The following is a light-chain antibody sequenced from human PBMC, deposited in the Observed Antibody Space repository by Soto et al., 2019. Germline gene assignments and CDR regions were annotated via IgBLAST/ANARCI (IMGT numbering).Light chain of an antibody. CDR2: GAS. V-gene: IGKV3-15*01. CDR3: QQSNNWPYT. CDR1: QSVSDN. J-gene: IGKJ2*01. Sequence: EVVMTQSPATLSVSPGERVTLSCRASQSVSDNLAWYQQKPGQAPSLLIYGASTRATTIPGRFSGSGSGTEFTLTISSLQSEDFAVYYCQQSNNWPYTFGQGTKLEIK.